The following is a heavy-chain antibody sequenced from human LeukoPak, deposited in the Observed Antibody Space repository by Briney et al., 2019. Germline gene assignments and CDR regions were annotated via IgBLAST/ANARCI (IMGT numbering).Heavy chain of an antibody. CDR2: ISGGGGPT. CDR1: GITLSNYA. V-gene: IGHV3-23*01. J-gene: IGHJ4*02. D-gene: IGHD6-25*01. CDR3: AKNSGYSWQYFFDY. Sequence: GSLRLSCAVSGITLSNYAMSWVRQAPGKGLEWVSAISGGGGPTYYADSVKGRFTISRDNSKNTLYLQMNSLRAEDAAVYFCAKNSGYSWQYFFDYWGQGTLVTVSS.